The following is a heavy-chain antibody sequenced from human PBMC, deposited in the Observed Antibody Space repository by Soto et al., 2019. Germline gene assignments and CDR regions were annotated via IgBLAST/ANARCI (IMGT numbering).Heavy chain of an antibody. D-gene: IGHD6-6*01. V-gene: IGHV3-7*01. J-gene: IGHJ4*02. Sequence: GGSLRLSCAASGFTFSVYWMSWVRQAPGKGLEWVANIKQDGSVKYYVDSVKGRFTISRDNAKNSLYLQMNSLTAEDTAVYYCARIGYSSSSFDYWGQGTLVTVSS. CDR3: ARIGYSSSSFDY. CDR2: IKQDGSVK. CDR1: GFTFSVYW.